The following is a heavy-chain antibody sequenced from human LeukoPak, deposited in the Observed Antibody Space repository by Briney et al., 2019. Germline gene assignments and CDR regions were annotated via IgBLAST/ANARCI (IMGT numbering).Heavy chain of an antibody. Sequence: GGSLRLSCAASGFTFNNYAMNWVRQAPGKGLEWVSSISGSGGNTYYADSVKGRFTISRDNSKNTLYLQMNSLRAEDTAVYYCAKDYRPHDFWSGLVDYWGQGTLVTVSS. J-gene: IGHJ4*02. CDR3: AKDYRPHDFWSGLVDY. D-gene: IGHD3-3*01. V-gene: IGHV3-23*01. CDR1: GFTFNNYA. CDR2: ISGSGGNT.